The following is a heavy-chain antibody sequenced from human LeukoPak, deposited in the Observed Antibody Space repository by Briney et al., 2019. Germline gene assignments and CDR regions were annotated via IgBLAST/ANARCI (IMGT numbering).Heavy chain of an antibody. Sequence: SETLSLTCTVSGGSISSYYWSWIRQPPGKGLEWIGYIYYSGSTNYNLSLKSRVTISVDTSKNQFSLKLSSVTAADTAVYYCARQSRCSGGSCYSYYYYGMDVWGQGTTVTVSS. CDR3: ARQSRCSGGSCYSYYYYGMDV. D-gene: IGHD2-15*01. CDR1: GGSISSYY. CDR2: IYYSGST. V-gene: IGHV4-59*08. J-gene: IGHJ6*02.